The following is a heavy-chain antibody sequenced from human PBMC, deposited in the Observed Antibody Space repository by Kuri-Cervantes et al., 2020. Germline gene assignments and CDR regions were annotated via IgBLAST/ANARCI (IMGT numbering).Heavy chain of an antibody. D-gene: IGHD2-2*01. J-gene: IGHJ5*02. CDR3: AKEEGYCSSTSCYFTPS. CDR1: GFTFSSYA. V-gene: IGHV3-23*01. CDR2: ISGSGGST. Sequence: GESLKISCAASGFTFSSYAMSWVRQAPGKGLEWVSAISGSGGSTYYADSVKGRFTISRDNSKNTLYLQMNGLRAEDTAVYYCAKEEGYCSSTSCYFTPSWGQGTLVTVSS.